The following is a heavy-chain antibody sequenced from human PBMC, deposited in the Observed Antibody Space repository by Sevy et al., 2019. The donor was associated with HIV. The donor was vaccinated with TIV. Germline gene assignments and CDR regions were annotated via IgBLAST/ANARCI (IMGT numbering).Heavy chain of an antibody. CDR2: TYYRSKWYC. CDR3: ARGGSGFSAGKFDS. D-gene: IGHD3-3*01. Sequence: KQSQTLSLTCDISGDSISSNSAIWNWIRQSPSRGLEWLGRTYYRSKWYCDAAVSVKGRLTVSPDTSKNQFSLRLNFVTPEVTAVYCCARGGSGFSAGKFDSWCQGTLVTVSS. V-gene: IGHV6-1*01. CDR1: GDSISSNSAI. J-gene: IGHJ4*02.